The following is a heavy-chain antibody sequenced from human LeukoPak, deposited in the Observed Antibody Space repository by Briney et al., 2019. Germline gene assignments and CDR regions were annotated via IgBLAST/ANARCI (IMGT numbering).Heavy chain of an antibody. CDR3: ARFGSPQYFYL. V-gene: IGHV4-59*01. J-gene: IGHJ2*01. CDR1: GASIWGFF. CDR2: IYYSGST. D-gene: IGHD3-3*01. Sequence: PSETLSLTCSDSGASIWGFFSGSIRQPPGKGLEWIGYIYYSGSTIKNPSLKSRITMSVDTSKTQFSLNVSSVTAADTAVYFCARFGSPQYFYLRGAGTLVTVSP.